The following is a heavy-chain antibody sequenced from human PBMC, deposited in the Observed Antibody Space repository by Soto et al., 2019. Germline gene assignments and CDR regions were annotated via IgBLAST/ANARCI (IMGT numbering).Heavy chain of an antibody. CDR1: GGSISSSSYY. J-gene: IGHJ4*02. V-gene: IGHV4-39*01. Sequence: SETLSLTCTVSGGSISSSSYYWGWIRQPPGKGLEWIGSIYYSGSTYYNPSLKSRVTISVDTSKNQFSLKLSSVTAADTAVYYCARHLGAGYFDWLPTTPFDYWGQGTLVTVSS. CDR2: IYYSGST. D-gene: IGHD3-9*01. CDR3: ARHLGAGYFDWLPTTPFDY.